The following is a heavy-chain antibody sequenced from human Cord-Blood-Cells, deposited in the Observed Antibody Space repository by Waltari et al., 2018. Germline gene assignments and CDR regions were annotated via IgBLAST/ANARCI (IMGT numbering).Heavy chain of an antibody. Sequence: EVQLVQSGAEVKTPGESLKISCKGYGYSFTSYWIGWVRQMPGKGLEWMGIIYPGDSDTRYSPSFQGQVTISADKSISTAYLQWSSLKASDTAMYYCARRYYYDSSGYYFDYWGQGTLVTVSS. J-gene: IGHJ4*02. CDR3: ARRYYYDSSGYYFDY. V-gene: IGHV5-51*01. CDR1: GYSFTSYW. CDR2: IYPGDSDT. D-gene: IGHD3-22*01.